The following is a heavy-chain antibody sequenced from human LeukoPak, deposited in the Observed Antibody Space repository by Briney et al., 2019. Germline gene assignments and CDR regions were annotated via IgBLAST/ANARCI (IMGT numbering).Heavy chain of an antibody. Sequence: ASVKVSCKSSGYTFTGYYMHWVRQAPGQGLEWMGWINPNSGGTNYAQKFQGRVTMTRDTSISTAYMELSRLRSDDTAVYYCARDRYDILTGYGYYYGMDVWGQGTTVTVSS. CDR3: ARDRYDILTGYGYYYGMDV. CDR2: INPNSGGT. D-gene: IGHD3-9*01. J-gene: IGHJ6*02. V-gene: IGHV1-2*02. CDR1: GYTFTGYY.